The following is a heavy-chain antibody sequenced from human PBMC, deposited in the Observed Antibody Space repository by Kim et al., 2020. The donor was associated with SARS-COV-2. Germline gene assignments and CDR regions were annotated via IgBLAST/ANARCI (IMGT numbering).Heavy chain of an antibody. CDR1: GFTFSSYW. V-gene: IGHV3-74*01. CDR2: IKNDGSRT. CDR3: VRGAANGLTTGAFHI. J-gene: IGHJ3*02. D-gene: IGHD4-4*01. Sequence: GGSLRLSCAASGFTFSSYWMHWVRQAPGKGPVWVSRIKNDGSRTSYADFLKGRFTISRDNAKNTLYLQMNSLGAEDTAIYYCVRGAANGLTTGAFHIWGQGTMVTVSS.